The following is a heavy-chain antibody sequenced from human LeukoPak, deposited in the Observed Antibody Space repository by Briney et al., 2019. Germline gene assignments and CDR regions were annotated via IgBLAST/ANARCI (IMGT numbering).Heavy chain of an antibody. V-gene: IGHV3-11*01. CDR1: GFTFSDYN. CDR3: ARSIGLTGGGVDV. Sequence: PGGSLSLSCAASGFTFSDYNMNWVRQAPGKGLEWVSYITNGGSTIHHADSVKGRFTISRDNAEKTLYLQMNSLRAEDTAVYYCARSIGLTGGGVDVWGQGTTVTVSS. D-gene: IGHD3-9*01. J-gene: IGHJ6*02. CDR2: ITNGGSTI.